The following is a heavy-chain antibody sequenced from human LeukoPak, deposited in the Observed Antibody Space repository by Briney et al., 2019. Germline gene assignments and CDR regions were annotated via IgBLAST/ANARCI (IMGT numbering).Heavy chain of an antibody. CDR3: AKSGRSRFDY. Sequence: GGSLRLSCAASRFSFSSYGMHWVRQAPGKGLEWVAYLQYDRTNVQYADSVRGRFTISRDNSKNTLYLQMNSLRAEDTAVYYCAKSGRSRFDYWGQGTLVTVSS. CDR2: LQYDRTNV. CDR1: RFSFSSYG. J-gene: IGHJ4*02. D-gene: IGHD1-26*01. V-gene: IGHV3-30*02.